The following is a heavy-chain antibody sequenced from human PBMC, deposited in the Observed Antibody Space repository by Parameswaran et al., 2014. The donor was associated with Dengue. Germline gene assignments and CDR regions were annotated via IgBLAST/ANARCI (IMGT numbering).Heavy chain of an antibody. CDR3: ARPNQRMGDYVWGSYQDPYYFDY. D-gene: IGHD3-16*02. CDR2: ISAYNGNT. J-gene: IGHJ4*02. Sequence: WVRQAPGQGLEWMGWISAYNGNTNYAQKLQGRVTMTTDTSTSTAYMELSSLRSEDTAVYYCARPNQRMGDYVWGSYQDPYYFDYWGQGTLVTVSS. V-gene: IGHV1-18*01.